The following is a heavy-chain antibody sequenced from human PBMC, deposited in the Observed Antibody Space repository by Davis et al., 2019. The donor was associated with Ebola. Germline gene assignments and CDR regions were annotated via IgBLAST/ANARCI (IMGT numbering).Heavy chain of an antibody. Sequence: SVKVSCKASGGTFSSYAISWVRQAPGQGLEWMGGIIPIFGTANYAQKFQGRVTITADESTSTAYMELSSLRSEDTAVYYCARRSSWEYYFDYWGQGTLVTVSS. CDR3: ARRSSWEYYFDY. CDR2: IIPIFGTA. V-gene: IGHV1-69*13. J-gene: IGHJ4*02. CDR1: GGTFSSYA. D-gene: IGHD6-13*01.